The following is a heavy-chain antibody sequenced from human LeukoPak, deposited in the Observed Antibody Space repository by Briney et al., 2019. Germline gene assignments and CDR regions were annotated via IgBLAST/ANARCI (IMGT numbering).Heavy chain of an antibody. Sequence: GGSLRLSCAASGFSFRDYGMHWVRQAPGEGLGWVAIIWYDGSNKYYADSVKGRFTNSRDNSKNTLYLQMNSLRAEDTAVYYCARDRSTDNGHSTGDFCYAEVGRGQGTLVTVSS. V-gene: IGHV3-33*01. D-gene: IGHD2-8*02. CDR2: IWYDGSNK. CDR3: ARDRSTDNGHSTGDFCYAEVG. CDR1: GFSFRDYG. J-gene: IGHJ4*02.